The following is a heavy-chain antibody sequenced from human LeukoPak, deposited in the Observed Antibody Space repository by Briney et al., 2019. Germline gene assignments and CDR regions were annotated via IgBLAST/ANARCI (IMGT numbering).Heavy chain of an antibody. CDR1: GYTFTSYY. CDR2: ISAYNGNT. D-gene: IGHD3-22*01. CDR3: ARRRDSSGYPRYYFDY. Sequence: ASVKVSCKASGYTFTSYYMHWVRQAPGQGLEWMGWISAYNGNTNYAQKLQGRVTMTTDTSTSTAYMELRSLRSDDTAVYYCARRRDSSGYPRYYFDYWGQGTLVTVSS. V-gene: IGHV1-18*04. J-gene: IGHJ4*02.